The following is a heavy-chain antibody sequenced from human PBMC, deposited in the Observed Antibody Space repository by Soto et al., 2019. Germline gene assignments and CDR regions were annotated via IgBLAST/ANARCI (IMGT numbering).Heavy chain of an antibody. D-gene: IGHD1-26*01. V-gene: IGHV3-7*05. CDR3: ARDLGGSRSAAYFDY. CDR2: IKQDGSEK. J-gene: IGHJ4*02. Sequence: EVQLVESGGGLVQPGGSLRLSCAASGFTFSSYWMSWVRQAPGKGLEWVANIKQDGSEKYYVDSVKGRFTISRDNAKNSLYLQMNSLRAEDTAVYYCARDLGGSRSAAYFDYWGQGTLVTVSS. CDR1: GFTFSSYW.